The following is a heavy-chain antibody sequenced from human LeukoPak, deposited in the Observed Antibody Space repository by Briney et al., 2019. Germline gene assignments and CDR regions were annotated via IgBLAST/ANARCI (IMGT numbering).Heavy chain of an antibody. D-gene: IGHD6-6*01. J-gene: IGHJ5*02. CDR1: GFTFSNYW. CDR3: ARDIGLRKAAPPGWFDP. CDR2: IHQHGNEK. Sequence: GGSLRLSCAASGFTFSNYWMSWVRQAPGKGLEWVASIHQHGNEKYFVDSVRGRFTISRDNANNSLYLQMNSLRADDTAVYYCARDIGLRKAAPPGWFDPWGQGALVTVSS. V-gene: IGHV3-7*01.